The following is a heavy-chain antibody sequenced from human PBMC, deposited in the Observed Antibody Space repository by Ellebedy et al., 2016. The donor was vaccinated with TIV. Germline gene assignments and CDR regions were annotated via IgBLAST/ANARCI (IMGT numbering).Heavy chain of an antibody. Sequence: SETLSLXXAVYGGSFSGYYWSWIRQPPGKGLEWIGEINHSGSTNYNPSLKSRVTISVDTSKNQFSLKLTSVTAADTAVYYCARGSASAGGNNFDYWGRGTLVTVSS. J-gene: IGHJ4*02. V-gene: IGHV4-34*01. CDR3: ARGSASAGGNNFDY. CDR2: INHSGST. CDR1: GGSFSGYY. D-gene: IGHD4-23*01.